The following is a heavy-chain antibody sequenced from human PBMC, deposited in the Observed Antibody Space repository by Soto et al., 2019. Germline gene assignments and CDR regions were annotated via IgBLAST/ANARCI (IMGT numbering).Heavy chain of an antibody. CDR1: GGTFSDYA. V-gene: IGHV1-69*01. J-gene: IGHJ4*02. CDR2: IVPTFGTG. CDR3: ARVLVGATYFDY. D-gene: IGHD1-26*01. Sequence: QVLLVQSGAEVKKPGSSVKVSCKASGGTFSDYAISWVRQAPGHGLEWMGGIVPTFGTGNHAQKFQGRVTVTADESTSTAYMELSSLRSEDTAVYYCARVLVGATYFDYWGQGTLVTVSS.